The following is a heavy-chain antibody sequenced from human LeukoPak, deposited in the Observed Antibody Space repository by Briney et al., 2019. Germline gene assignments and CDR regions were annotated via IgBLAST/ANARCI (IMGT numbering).Heavy chain of an antibody. V-gene: IGHV4-39*07. CDR2: IYYSGST. J-gene: IGHJ4*02. CDR3: ARDFFYYDSSGYSTLTHFDY. D-gene: IGHD3-22*01. Sequence: SETLSLTCTVSGGSISSSSYYWGWIRQPPGKGLEWIGSIYYSGSTYYNPSLKSRVTISVDTSKNQFSLKLSSVTAADTAVYYCARDFFYYDSSGYSTLTHFDYWGQGTLVTVSS. CDR1: GGSISSSSYY.